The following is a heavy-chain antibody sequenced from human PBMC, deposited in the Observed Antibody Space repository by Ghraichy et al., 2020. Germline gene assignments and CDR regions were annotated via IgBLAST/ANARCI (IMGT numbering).Heavy chain of an antibody. J-gene: IGHJ6*02. Sequence: GGSLRLSCAASGFTFSSYSMNWVRQAPGKGLEWVSSISSSSSYIYYADSVKGRFTISRDNAKNSLYLQMNSLRAEDTAVYYCARGIGTRPYYYYGMDVWGQGTTVTVSS. CDR1: GFTFSSYS. CDR3: ARGIGTRPYYYYGMDV. D-gene: IGHD1-7*01. CDR2: ISSSSSYI. V-gene: IGHV3-21*01.